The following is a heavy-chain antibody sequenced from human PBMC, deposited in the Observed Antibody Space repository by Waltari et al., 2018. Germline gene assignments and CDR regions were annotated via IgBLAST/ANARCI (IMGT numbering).Heavy chain of an antibody. D-gene: IGHD6-13*01. J-gene: IGHJ4*02. CDR3: ARGNIAAAGDFDY. Sequence: QVQLVQSGAEVKKPGSSVKVSCKASGGTFSSYAISWVRQAPGQGLEWMGRIIPIFGTANYAQKFQGRGTITADKSTSTAYRGLSSRRSEDTAVYYCARGNIAAAGDFDYWGQGTLVTVSS. CDR2: IIPIFGTA. CDR1: GGTFSSYA. V-gene: IGHV1-69*08.